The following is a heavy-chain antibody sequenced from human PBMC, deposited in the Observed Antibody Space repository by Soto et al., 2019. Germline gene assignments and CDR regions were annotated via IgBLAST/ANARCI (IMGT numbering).Heavy chain of an antibody. CDR3: ARDRRLMITFGESSMFDS. Sequence: QVQLVQSGAEVKKPGSSVKVSCKASGGTFSSYAISWVRQAPGQGLEWMGGIIPIFGTANYAQKFQGRVTITADESTSTAYMELSSLRSEATAVYYCARDRRLMITFGESSMFDSWGQGTLVTVSS. J-gene: IGHJ5*01. CDR1: GGTFSSYA. D-gene: IGHD3-16*01. CDR2: IIPIFGTA. V-gene: IGHV1-69*01.